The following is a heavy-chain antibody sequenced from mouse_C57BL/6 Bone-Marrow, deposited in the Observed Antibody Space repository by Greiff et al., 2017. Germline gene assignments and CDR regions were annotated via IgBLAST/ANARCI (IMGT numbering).Heavy chain of an antibody. CDR1: GYTFTSYW. V-gene: IGHV1-52*01. Sequence: QVQLQQPGAELVRPGSSVKLSCKASGYTFTSYWMHWVKQRPIQGLEWIGNIDPSDSETHYNQKFKNKATLTVDKSTSTAYMQLSSLTSEDAAVYYCARGRGYFGYWGQGTTLTVSS. J-gene: IGHJ2*01. CDR3: ARGRGYFGY. CDR2: IDPSDSET.